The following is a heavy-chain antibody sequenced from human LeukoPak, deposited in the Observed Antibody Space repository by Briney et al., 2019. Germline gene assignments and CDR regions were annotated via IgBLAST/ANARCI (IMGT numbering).Heavy chain of an antibody. Sequence: PGGSLRLSCAASGFTFSSYWMHWVRQAPGKGLVWVSRINSDGSSTSYADSVRGRFSISRDNAKSSLYLQMNSLRAEDTALYYCVRAYGKWNDVYFYAFDLWGQGTMVTVSS. CDR3: VRAYGKWNDVYFYAFDL. CDR2: INSDGSST. CDR1: GFTFSSYW. V-gene: IGHV3-74*01. D-gene: IGHD1-20*01. J-gene: IGHJ3*01.